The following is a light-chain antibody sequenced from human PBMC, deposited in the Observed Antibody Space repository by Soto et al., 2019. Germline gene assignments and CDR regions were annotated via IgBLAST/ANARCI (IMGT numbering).Light chain of an antibody. CDR1: QSISAY. CDR3: QQSHTTPWT. V-gene: IGKV1-39*01. Sequence: DIQMTQSPSSLSASVGDRVTITCRASQSISAYLNWYQQKVGRAPKLLISTASSLQGGVPPRFSXSGSGXXXXXTXXSXXPEDSATYYCQQSHTTPWTFGQGTKVEIK. J-gene: IGKJ1*01. CDR2: TAS.